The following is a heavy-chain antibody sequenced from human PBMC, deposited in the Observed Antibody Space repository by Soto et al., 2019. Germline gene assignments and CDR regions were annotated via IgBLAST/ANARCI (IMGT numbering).Heavy chain of an antibody. Sequence: GGSLRLSCAASGFTFSSYGMHWVRQAPGKXLEWVAVISYDGSNKYYADSVKGRFTISRDNSKNTLYLQMNSLRAEDTAVYYCAKDFEVAAAGTYYYYGMDVWGQGTTVTVSS. CDR2: ISYDGSNK. V-gene: IGHV3-30*18. J-gene: IGHJ6*02. D-gene: IGHD6-13*01. CDR3: AKDFEVAAAGTYYYYGMDV. CDR1: GFTFSSYG.